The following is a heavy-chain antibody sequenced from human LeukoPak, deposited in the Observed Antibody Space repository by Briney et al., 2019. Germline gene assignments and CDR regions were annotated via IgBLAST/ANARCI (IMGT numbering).Heavy chain of an antibody. V-gene: IGHV4-39*07. Sequence: SETLSLTCTVSPGSISNANYYWAWIRQPPGRGLEWIGSIYYTGTTFDNPSLKSRVTLSVDTSKNQFSLRLTSVTAADTAFYYCAREEYSSDWYGHDSWGQGTLVTVSS. D-gene: IGHD6-13*01. J-gene: IGHJ4*02. CDR2: IYYTGTT. CDR3: AREEYSSDWYGHDS. CDR1: PGSISNANYY.